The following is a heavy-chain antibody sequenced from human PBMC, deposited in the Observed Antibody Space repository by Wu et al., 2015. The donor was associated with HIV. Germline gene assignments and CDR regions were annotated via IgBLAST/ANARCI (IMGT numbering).Heavy chain of an antibody. J-gene: IGHJ4*02. V-gene: IGHV1-69*04. CDR2: IIPIHSIA. D-gene: IGHD1-1*01. CDR3: TRMVTTGVTYID. CDR1: RDTFIYFA. Sequence: QVQLVQSGAEVKKFGSSVKVSCKASRDTFIYFAINWVRQAPGQGLEWMGGIIPIHSIANYGQNFQGRVRITADESTRTAYVDLSSLRSDDTAIYYCTRMVTTGVTYIDWGQGTLVTVSS.